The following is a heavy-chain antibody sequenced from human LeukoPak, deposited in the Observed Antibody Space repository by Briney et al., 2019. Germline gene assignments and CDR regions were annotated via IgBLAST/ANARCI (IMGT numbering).Heavy chain of an antibody. J-gene: IGHJ4*02. CDR3: AGGNSWPGLSY. CDR2: IFTAGST. Sequence: GGSLRLSCAASGFTVSGNYMSWVRQAPGKGLEWVSVIFTAGSTYNADSVKGRFSISRDKSKNALYLQMNTLRAEDTAVYFCAGGNSWPGLSYWGQGTLLTVSS. V-gene: IGHV3-53*01. CDR1: GFTVSGNY. D-gene: IGHD6-13*01.